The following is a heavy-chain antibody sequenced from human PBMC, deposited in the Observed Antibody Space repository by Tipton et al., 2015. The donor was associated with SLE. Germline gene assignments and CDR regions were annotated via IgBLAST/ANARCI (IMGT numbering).Heavy chain of an antibody. CDR1: GGSISSSSYY. CDR2: IYYSGST. D-gene: IGHD6-19*01. Sequence: SLTCTVSGGSISSSSYYWGWIRQPPGKGLEWIGSIYYSGSTYYNPSLKSRVTISVDTSKNQFSLKLSSVTAADTAVYYCARPRSGLDAFDVWGQGTMVTVSS. J-gene: IGHJ3*01. CDR3: ARPRSGLDAFDV. V-gene: IGHV4-39*07.